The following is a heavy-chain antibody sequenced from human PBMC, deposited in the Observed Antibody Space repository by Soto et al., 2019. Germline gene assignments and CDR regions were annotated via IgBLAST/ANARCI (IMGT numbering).Heavy chain of an antibody. CDR2: IRPSGGST. CDR3: ARALLLGAFDI. Sequence: GASVKVSCKASGYTFTSYYMHWVRQAPGQGLEWMGIIRPSGGSTTYAQKFQGWVTMTRDTSISTAYMELSRLRSDDTAVYYCARALLLGAFDIWGQGTMVTVSS. D-gene: IGHD3-16*01. CDR1: GYTFTSYY. V-gene: IGHV1-46*01. J-gene: IGHJ3*02.